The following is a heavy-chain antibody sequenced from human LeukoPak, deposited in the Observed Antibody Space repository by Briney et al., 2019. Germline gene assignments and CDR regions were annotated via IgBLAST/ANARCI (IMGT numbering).Heavy chain of an antibody. CDR2: IYYSRSN. Sequence: SETLSLTCTVSGGSISSYCWMWVRQPPGKGLEWIGYIYYSRSNNYNPSLKGRVTISIDTSKNQFSPRLTPVTAADTAVYYCARDDYDAFDIWGQGTMVTVSS. J-gene: IGHJ3*02. D-gene: IGHD3-16*01. V-gene: IGHV4-59*01. CDR1: GGSISSYC. CDR3: ARDDYDAFDI.